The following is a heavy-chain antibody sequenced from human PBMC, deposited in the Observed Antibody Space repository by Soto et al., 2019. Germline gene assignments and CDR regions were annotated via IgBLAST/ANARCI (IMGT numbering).Heavy chain of an antibody. Sequence: QVQLVESGGGVVQPGRSLRLSCAASGFTFSSYAMHWVRQAPGKGLEWVAVISYDGSNKYYADSVKGRFTISRDNSKNTLYLQMNSLRAEDTAVYYCAKLTMTTVTDLVYWGQGTLVTVSS. V-gene: IGHV3-30-3*02. CDR1: GFTFSSYA. CDR2: ISYDGSNK. CDR3: AKLTMTTVTDLVY. J-gene: IGHJ4*02. D-gene: IGHD4-17*01.